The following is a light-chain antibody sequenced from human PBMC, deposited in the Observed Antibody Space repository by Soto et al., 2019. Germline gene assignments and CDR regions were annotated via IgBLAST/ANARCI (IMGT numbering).Light chain of an antibody. V-gene: IGKV4-1*01. Sequence: EIVMTQSPDSLAVSLGERATIRCKSSQTLLFGSNSKNYLAWYQQKPGQPPKLLIYSASTRESGVPDRFSGSGSGTDFTRTISSLQAADVAVYYCQQYYTAPRWTFGQGTKVDIK. CDR2: SAS. CDR3: QQYYTAPRWT. J-gene: IGKJ1*01. CDR1: QTLLFGSNSKNY.